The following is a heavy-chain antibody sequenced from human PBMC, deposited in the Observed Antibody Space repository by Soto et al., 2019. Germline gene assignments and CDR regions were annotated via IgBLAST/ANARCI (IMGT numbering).Heavy chain of an antibody. CDR2: IVVGSGNT. V-gene: IGHV1-58*01. D-gene: IGHD3-3*01. CDR1: GFTFTSSA. Sequence: SVKVSCKASGFTFTSSAVQWVRQARGQRLEWIGWIVVGSGNTNYAQKFQERVTITRDMSTSTAYMELSSLRSEDTAVYYCAADGNSHDFWSGYYLGYYYYYGMDVWGQGTTVTVSS. J-gene: IGHJ6*02. CDR3: AADGNSHDFWSGYYLGYYYYYGMDV.